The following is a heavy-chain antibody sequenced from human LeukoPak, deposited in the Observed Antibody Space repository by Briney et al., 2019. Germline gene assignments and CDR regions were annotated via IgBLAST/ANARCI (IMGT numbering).Heavy chain of an antibody. CDR2: IKQDGSEK. CDR3: ARTQWLELLTPYFDY. CDR1: GFTFCSQW. Sequence: PGGSLTLLCAASGFTFCSQWMRWARQSPGKGLEGVPNIKQDGSEKYYVDSVKGRFTIPRENDKNSLYLQMNGRRAEDTAVYYCARTQWLELLTPYFDYWGQGTLVTVSS. V-gene: IGHV3-7*01. D-gene: IGHD6-19*01. J-gene: IGHJ4*02.